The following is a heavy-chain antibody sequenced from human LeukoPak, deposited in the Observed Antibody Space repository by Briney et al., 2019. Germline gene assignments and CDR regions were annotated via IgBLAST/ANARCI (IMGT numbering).Heavy chain of an antibody. Sequence: PGGSLRLSCAASGFTFSTFSMNWVRQSPGKGLEWVSSISAVGSVYYADSVKGRFTVSRDNGKSSLYLRINSLRVEDTAVYYCARDKYWFDPWGQGTLVTVSS. J-gene: IGHJ5*02. D-gene: IGHD6-6*01. CDR2: ISAVGSV. V-gene: IGHV3-48*01. CDR3: ARDKYWFDP. CDR1: GFTFSTFS.